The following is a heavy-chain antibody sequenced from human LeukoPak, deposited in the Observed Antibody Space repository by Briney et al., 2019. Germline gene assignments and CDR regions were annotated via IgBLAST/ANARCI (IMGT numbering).Heavy chain of an antibody. V-gene: IGHV4-61*01. D-gene: IGHD1-26*01. J-gene: IGHJ5*02. CDR1: GASVSSASY. CDR3: ARSRAFNSGAFDP. CDR2: IYNGVNT. Sequence: PSETLSLTCTVSGASVSSASYWSWIRQPPGKGVEWIAHIYNGVNTNYNPSLKSRVTISVDTSKNQFSLRLNSVTAADTAVYYCARSRAFNSGAFDPWGQGSLVAVSS.